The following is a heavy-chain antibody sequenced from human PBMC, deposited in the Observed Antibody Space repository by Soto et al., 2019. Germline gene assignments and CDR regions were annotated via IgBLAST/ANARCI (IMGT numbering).Heavy chain of an antibody. Sequence: GGSLRLSCAASGFTFSSYAMSWVRQAPGKGLEWVSAISGSGGSTYYADSVKGRFTISRDNSKNTLYLQMNSLRAEDTAVYYCAKDFGGYYYDSSGYYYFDYWGQGPLVTVSS. D-gene: IGHD3-22*01. V-gene: IGHV3-23*01. CDR3: AKDFGGYYYDSSGYYYFDY. CDR1: GFTFSSYA. J-gene: IGHJ4*02. CDR2: ISGSGGST.